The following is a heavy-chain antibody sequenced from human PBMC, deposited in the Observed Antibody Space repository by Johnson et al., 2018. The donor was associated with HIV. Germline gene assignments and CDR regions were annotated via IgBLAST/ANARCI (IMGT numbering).Heavy chain of an antibody. CDR2: IRYAGSNK. Sequence: QVQLVESGGGVVQPGGSLRLSCAASGFTFSSYGMHWVRQAPGKGLEWVAFIRYAGSNKYYADSVKGRFTISRDNSKNTLYLQINSLRAEDTAVYYCARLRGAFDIWGQGTMVTVSS. CDR1: GFTFSSYG. CDR3: ARLRGAFDI. J-gene: IGHJ3*02. V-gene: IGHV3-30*02.